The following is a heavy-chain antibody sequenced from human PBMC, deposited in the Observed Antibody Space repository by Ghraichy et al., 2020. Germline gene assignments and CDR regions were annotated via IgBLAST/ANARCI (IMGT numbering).Heavy chain of an antibody. D-gene: IGHD2-2*01. CDR1: GVSIRDYY. Sequence: ESLNISCNVSGVSIRDYYWSWIRQSPGKGLEWIGYVYYTGGGNYSPSLKSRVTMSVDTAKNQFSLQLTSVTAADTAVYYCARDPAGDYGYWGQGTLVTVSS. V-gene: IGHV4-59*01. CDR3: ARDPAGDYGY. J-gene: IGHJ4*02. CDR2: VYYTGGG.